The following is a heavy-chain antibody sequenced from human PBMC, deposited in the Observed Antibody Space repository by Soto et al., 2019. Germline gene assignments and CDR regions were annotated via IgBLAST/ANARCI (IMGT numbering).Heavy chain of an antibody. D-gene: IGHD2-21*02. V-gene: IGHV4-34*01. CDR1: GGSFSGYY. CDR3: ARFSPQGHIVVVTAIRDAFDI. CDR2: INHSGST. Sequence: SETLSLTCAVYGGSFSGYYWSWIRQPPGKGLEWIGEINHSGSTNYNPSLKSRVTISVDTSKNQFSLKLSSVTAADTAVYYCARFSPQGHIVVVTAIRDAFDIWGQGTMVTVS. J-gene: IGHJ3*02.